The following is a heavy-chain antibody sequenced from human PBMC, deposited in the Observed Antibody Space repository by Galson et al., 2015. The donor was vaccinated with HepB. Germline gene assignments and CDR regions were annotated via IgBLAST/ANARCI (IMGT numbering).Heavy chain of an antibody. CDR2: IYYSGST. CDR1: GGSISSYY. D-gene: IGHD2-21*02. V-gene: IGHV4-59*01. CDR3: ARVMAYCGGDCYFDAFDI. J-gene: IGHJ3*02. Sequence: ETLSLTCTVSGGSISSYYWSWIRQPPGKGLEWIGYIYYSGSTDYNPSLKSRVTISVDTSKNQFSLKLSSVTAADTAVYYCARVMAYCGGDCYFDAFDIWGQGTMVTVSS.